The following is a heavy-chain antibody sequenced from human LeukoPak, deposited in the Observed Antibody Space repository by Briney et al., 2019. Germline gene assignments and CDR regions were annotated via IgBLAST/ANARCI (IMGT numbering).Heavy chain of an antibody. J-gene: IGHJ4*02. D-gene: IGHD2-15*01. Sequence: SETLSLTCTVSGGSIAGFYWSWFRQSPGKGLEWIGYMYYSGSTYYNPSLKSRVSLSVDTSKNQFSLKLSSVTAADTAVYYCARDHCSGGSCHGGHWGQGTLVTVSS. CDR1: GGSIAGFY. CDR2: MYYSGST. V-gene: IGHV4-59*12. CDR3: ARDHCSGGSCHGGH.